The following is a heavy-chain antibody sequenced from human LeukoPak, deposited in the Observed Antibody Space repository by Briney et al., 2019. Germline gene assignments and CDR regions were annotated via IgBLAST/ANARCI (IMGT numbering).Heavy chain of an antibody. V-gene: IGHV4-39*01. CDR2: IYYSGST. CDR3: ARHGQWLVRGLVDY. Sequence: SETLSLTCTVSGGSISSSSYYWGWIRQPPGKGLEWIGGIYYSGSTYYNPSLKSRVTISLDTSKNQFSLKLSSVTAADTAVYYCARHGQWLVRGLVDYWGQGTLVTVSS. CDR1: GGSISSSSYY. D-gene: IGHD6-19*01. J-gene: IGHJ4*02.